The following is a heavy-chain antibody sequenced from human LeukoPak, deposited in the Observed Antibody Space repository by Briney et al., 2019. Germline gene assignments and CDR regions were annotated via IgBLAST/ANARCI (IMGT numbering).Heavy chain of an antibody. V-gene: IGHV1-2*02. CDR2: INPSSGGT. J-gene: IGHJ3*02. Sequence: SSVKVSCKASGYTFTGYYMHWVRQAPGQGLEWMGWINPSSGGTNYAQKFQGRVTVTRDTSISSAYMDLRRLRSDDTAVYYCARAGVWDYSDSSGYHNAAFDIWGQGTMVTVSS. CDR1: GYTFTGYY. CDR3: ARAGVWDYSDSSGYHNAAFDI. D-gene: IGHD3-22*01.